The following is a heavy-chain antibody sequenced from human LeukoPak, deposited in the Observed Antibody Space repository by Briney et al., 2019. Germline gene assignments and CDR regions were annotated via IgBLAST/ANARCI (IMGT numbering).Heavy chain of an antibody. D-gene: IGHD4-17*01. V-gene: IGHV4-59*11. J-gene: IGHJ3*02. CDR3: ARDPTPVTKGLDI. CDR1: GGSFSSHY. CDR2: ISYIGST. Sequence: SETLSLTCTVSGGSFSSHYWSWIRQPPGKGLEWIGYISYIGSTNYNPSLKSRVTISVDTSKNQFSLKLSSVAAADTAVYYCARDPTPVTKGLDIWGQGTMVTVSS.